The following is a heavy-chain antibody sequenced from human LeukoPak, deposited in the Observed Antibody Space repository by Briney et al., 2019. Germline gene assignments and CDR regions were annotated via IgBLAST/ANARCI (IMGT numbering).Heavy chain of an antibody. J-gene: IGHJ4*02. CDR3: ATRSGSYYKPDS. D-gene: IGHD3-10*01. V-gene: IGHV4-39*07. CDR2: IYYSGST. CDR1: GVSIISSSYY. Sequence: SETLSLTCTVSGVSIISSSYYWGWLRQPPGKGLVWIGSIYYSGSTYYNPSLKSRVTISADTSKNQFSLRLSSVTAADTAVYYCATRSGSYYKPDSWGQGALVTVSS.